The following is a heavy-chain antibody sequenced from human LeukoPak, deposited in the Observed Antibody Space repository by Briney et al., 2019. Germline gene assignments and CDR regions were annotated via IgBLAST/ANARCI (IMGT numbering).Heavy chain of an antibody. CDR3: AGSIAVAGTIDY. Sequence: GGSLRLSCAASGFTFSSYEMNWVRQAPGKGLEWVSYISSSGSTIYYADSVKGRFTISRDNAKNSLYLQMNSLRAEDTAVYYCAGSIAVAGTIDYWGQGTLVTVPS. J-gene: IGHJ4*02. CDR2: ISSSGSTI. CDR1: GFTFSSYE. D-gene: IGHD6-19*01. V-gene: IGHV3-48*03.